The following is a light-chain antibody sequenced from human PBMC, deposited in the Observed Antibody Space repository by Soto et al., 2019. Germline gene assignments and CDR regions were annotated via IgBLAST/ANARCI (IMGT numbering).Light chain of an antibody. V-gene: IGLV2-14*01. CDR2: EVF. Sequence: QSALTQPASVSGSPGQSITISCTGTNSDLGAYDYVSWYQQHPGKAPRLLIYEVFNRPSGVSDRFSGSKSANTASLTISGPQADDEADYYCSSYTASSARVFGPGTKLTVL. J-gene: IGLJ1*01. CDR1: NSDLGAYDY. CDR3: SSYTASSARV.